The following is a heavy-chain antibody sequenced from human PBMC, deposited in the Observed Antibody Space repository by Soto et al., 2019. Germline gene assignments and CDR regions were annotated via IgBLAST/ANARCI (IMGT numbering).Heavy chain of an antibody. CDR1: GFSVTYTY. V-gene: IGHV3-23*01. D-gene: IGHD6-13*01. Sequence: GGSLRLSCAASGFSVTYTYMSWVRQAPGKGLEWVSGISGSGGSTYYADSVKGRFTISRDNSKNTLYLQMSSLRVEDTAVYYCAKAFSWYDYWGQGTLVTVSS. J-gene: IGHJ4*02. CDR3: AKAFSWYDY. CDR2: ISGSGGST.